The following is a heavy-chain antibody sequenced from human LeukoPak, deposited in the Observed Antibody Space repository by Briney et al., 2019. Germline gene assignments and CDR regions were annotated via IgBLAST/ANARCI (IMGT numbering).Heavy chain of an antibody. CDR3: ARAGFVGGFDY. D-gene: IGHD3-10*01. CDR1: GFTVSTNC. V-gene: IGHV3-21*01. Sequence: PGGSLRLSCAASGFTVSTNCMTWVRQAPGKGLEWVSSITSSSTYIYYADSVKGRFTISRDNAKNSLYLQMNSLRAEDTAVYYCARAGFVGGFDYWGQGTLVTVSS. CDR2: ITSSSTYI. J-gene: IGHJ4*02.